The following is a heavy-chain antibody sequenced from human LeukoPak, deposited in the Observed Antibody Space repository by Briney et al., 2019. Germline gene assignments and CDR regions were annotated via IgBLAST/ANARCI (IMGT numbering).Heavy chain of an antibody. J-gene: IGHJ3*02. CDR1: GFTFSDYY. CDR3: AREGGGGAFDI. CDR2: IYSGGST. V-gene: IGHV3-53*01. D-gene: IGHD3-16*01. Sequence: GGSLRLSCAASGFTFSDYYMSWIRQAPGKGLEWVSVIYSGGSTYYADSVKGRFTISRDNSKNTLYLQMNSLRAEDTAVYYCAREGGGGAFDIWGQGTMVTVSS.